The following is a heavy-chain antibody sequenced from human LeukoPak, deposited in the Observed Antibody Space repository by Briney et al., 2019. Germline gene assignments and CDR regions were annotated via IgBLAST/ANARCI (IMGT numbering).Heavy chain of an antibody. CDR1: GYTFTGYY. J-gene: IGHJ5*02. CDR2: ISAYNGNT. V-gene: IGHV1-18*04. CDR3: ATARWELLPWFDP. Sequence: ASVKVSCKASGYTFTGYYMHWVRQAPGQGLEWMGWISAYNGNTNYAQRLQGRVTMTTDTSTSTAYMELGSLRSDDTAVYYCATARWELLPWFDPWGQGTLVTVSS. D-gene: IGHD1-26*01.